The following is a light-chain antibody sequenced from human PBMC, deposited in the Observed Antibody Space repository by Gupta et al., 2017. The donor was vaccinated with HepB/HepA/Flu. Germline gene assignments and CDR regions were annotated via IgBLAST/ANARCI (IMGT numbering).Light chain of an antibody. CDR2: DDN. CDR1: SSNVGYNY. Sequence: QSVSTPPPPVPAAPGQKVTITCSGSSSNVGYNYVSWYHQHPGTAPKLIIYDDNKRPSGVSNRFSGSKSGTTASLTISGLQAEDEADYYCSSYTSSITPVVFGGGTKLTVL. CDR3: SSYTSSITPVV. V-gene: IGLV1-51*01. J-gene: IGLJ2*01.